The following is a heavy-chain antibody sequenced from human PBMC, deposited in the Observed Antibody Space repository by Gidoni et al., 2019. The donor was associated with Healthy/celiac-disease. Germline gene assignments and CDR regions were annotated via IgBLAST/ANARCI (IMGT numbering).Heavy chain of an antibody. D-gene: IGHD3-10*01. V-gene: IGHV3-23*01. CDR2: ISGSGGST. J-gene: IGHJ5*02. CDR3: AKDRKLLWFGELLLTPNWFDP. CDR1: GFTFSSYA. Sequence: EVQLLESGGGLVQPGGSLRLSCAASGFTFSSYAMSWVRQAPGKGLEWVSAISGSGGSTYYADSVKGRFTISRDNSKNTLYLQMNSLRAEDTAVYYCAKDRKLLWFGELLLTPNWFDPWGQGTLVTVSS.